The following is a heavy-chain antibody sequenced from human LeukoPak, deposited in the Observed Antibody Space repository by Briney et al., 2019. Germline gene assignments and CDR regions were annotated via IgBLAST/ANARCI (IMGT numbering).Heavy chain of an antibody. J-gene: IGHJ4*02. CDR3: ARVFGELYQYYFDY. Sequence: SETLSLTCAVYGGSFSGYYWSWIRQPPGKGLEWIGSIYYSGSTYYNPSLKSRVTISVDTSKNQFSLKLSSVTAADTAVYYCARVFGELYQYYFDYWGQGTLVTVSS. CDR2: IYYSGST. D-gene: IGHD3-10*01. V-gene: IGHV4-34*01. CDR1: GGSFSGYY.